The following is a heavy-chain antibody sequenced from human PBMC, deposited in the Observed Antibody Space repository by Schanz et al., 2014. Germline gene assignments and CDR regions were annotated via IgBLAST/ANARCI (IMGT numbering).Heavy chain of an antibody. Sequence: QGQLVQSGPEVKEPGASVKVSCEASRYTFNTYGLNWLRQAPGQGLEWLGWIRPDNGHTTYSQKVRDRVIFTTDTSANTAYMELRSLRSDDTAHYYCVRVPSRDVSFDLWGRGTLVTVSS. CDR2: IRPDNGHT. CDR3: VRVPSRDVSFDL. D-gene: IGHD3-16*01. CDR1: RYTFNTYG. J-gene: IGHJ2*01. V-gene: IGHV1-18*01.